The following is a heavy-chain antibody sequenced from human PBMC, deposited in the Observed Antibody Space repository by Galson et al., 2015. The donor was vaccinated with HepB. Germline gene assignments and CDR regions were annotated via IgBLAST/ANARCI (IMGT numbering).Heavy chain of an antibody. D-gene: IGHD3-16*01. Sequence: QSGAEVKKPGESLKISCKGSGYHFPSYWIGWVRQMPGRGLEFMGIINPDDSDTRYSPSFQGQVTISADKSTNTAHLHWSSLKASDSAMYYCARRHNYLWGWDWGQGTLVTVSS. CDR1: GYHFPSYW. J-gene: IGHJ4*02. CDR2: INPDDSDT. V-gene: IGHV5-51*01. CDR3: ARRHNYLWGWD.